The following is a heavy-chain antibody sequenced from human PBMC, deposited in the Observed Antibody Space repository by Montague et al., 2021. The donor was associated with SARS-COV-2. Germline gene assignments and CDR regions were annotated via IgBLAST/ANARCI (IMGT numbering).Heavy chain of an antibody. V-gene: IGHV4-59*01. Sequence: SETLSLTCTVPGRSISAYYGSAHLRPPVSTLQWIAYFSYSESTNYNPSLKSRVTISVDTSKNHFTLRLSSVTAADTAVYYCANFRRTQLLFGTLYYGMDVWGQGTTVTVSS. CDR2: FSYSEST. J-gene: IGHJ6*02. D-gene: IGHD2-2*01. CDR1: GRSISAYY. CDR3: ANFRRTQLLFGTLYYGMDV.